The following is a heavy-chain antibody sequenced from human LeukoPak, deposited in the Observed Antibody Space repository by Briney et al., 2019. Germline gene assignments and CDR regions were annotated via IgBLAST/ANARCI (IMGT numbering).Heavy chain of an antibody. CDR2: IIPIFGTV. CDR1: GGTFNTYT. V-gene: IGHV1-69*13. CDR3: ARGLRPPTLDFWYFDL. Sequence: GASVKVSCNASGGTFNTYTISWVRQAPGQGLEWMGGIIPIFGTVNYAQKFQGRVTISADESTPTAYLELSSLRSEDTGLYYCARGLRPPTLDFWYFDLWGRGTLVTVS. J-gene: IGHJ2*01. D-gene: IGHD5/OR15-5a*01.